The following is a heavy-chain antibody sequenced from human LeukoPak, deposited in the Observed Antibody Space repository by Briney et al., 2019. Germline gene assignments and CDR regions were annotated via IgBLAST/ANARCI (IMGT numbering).Heavy chain of an antibody. J-gene: IGHJ6*02. V-gene: IGHV3-21*01. CDR3: ARDFTDYYYYYGMDV. CDR2: ISSSSSYI. D-gene: IGHD3-16*01. Sequence: GGSLRLSCAASGFTFSSYSMNWVRQAPGKGLEWVSSISSSSSYIYYADSVKGRFTISRDNAKSSLYLQMNSLRAEDTAVYYCARDFTDYYYYYGMDVWGQGTTVTVSS. CDR1: GFTFSSYS.